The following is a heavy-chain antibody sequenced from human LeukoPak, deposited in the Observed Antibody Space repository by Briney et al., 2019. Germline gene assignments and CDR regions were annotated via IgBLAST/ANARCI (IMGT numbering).Heavy chain of an antibody. Sequence: GASVKVSCKASGYTFTGYYMHWVRQAPGQGLEWMGWINPNSGGTNYAQKFQGRVTMTRDTSISTAYMELSRLRSNDTAVYYCARGGQWLTSDWFDPWGQGTLVTVSS. CDR1: GYTFTGYY. J-gene: IGHJ5*02. V-gene: IGHV1-2*02. CDR3: ARGGQWLTSDWFDP. CDR2: INPNSGGT. D-gene: IGHD6-19*01.